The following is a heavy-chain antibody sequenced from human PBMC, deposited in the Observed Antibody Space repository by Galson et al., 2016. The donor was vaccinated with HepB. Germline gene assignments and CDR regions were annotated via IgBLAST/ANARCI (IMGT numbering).Heavy chain of an antibody. CDR3: AKEIYLWLVFPLAC. Sequence: SLRLSCAASGFRFSAYWLAWVRQAPGKGLEYVANIDEDGSRTHYLDSAKGRFTISRDKCTNTLCLQMNSLGFKDTPVYSRAKEIYLWLVFPLACWGQGTLVTVSS. D-gene: IGHD6-19*01. J-gene: IGHJ4*02. CDR1: GFRFSAYW. V-gene: IGHV3-7*01. CDR2: IDEDGSRT.